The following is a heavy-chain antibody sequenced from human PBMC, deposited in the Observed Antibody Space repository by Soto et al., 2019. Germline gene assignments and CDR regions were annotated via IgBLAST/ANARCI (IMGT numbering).Heavy chain of an antibody. D-gene: IGHD5-18*01. CDR1: GFTFSSYG. CDR3: WGYPYYYYGMDV. V-gene: IGHV3-30*03. J-gene: IGHJ6*02. Sequence: GGSLRLSCAASGFTFSSYGMHWVRQAPGKGLEWVAVISYDGSNKYYADSVKGRFTTSRDNSKNTLYLQMNSLRAEDTAVYYCWGYPYYYYGMDVWGQGTTVTVSS. CDR2: ISYDGSNK.